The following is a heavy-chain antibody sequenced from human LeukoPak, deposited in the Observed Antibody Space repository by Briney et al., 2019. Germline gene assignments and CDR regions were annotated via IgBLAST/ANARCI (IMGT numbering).Heavy chain of an antibody. J-gene: IGHJ6*03. CDR1: GGSFSGYY. V-gene: IGHV4-34*01. CDR2: INHSGST. CDR3: ARRTLEYCSSTSCYKAYYYYYYMDV. D-gene: IGHD2-2*02. Sequence: SETLSLTCAVYGGSFSGYYWSWIRQPPGKGLEWIGEINHSGSTNYNPSLKSRVTISVDTSKNQFLLTLSSVTAADTAVYYCARRTLEYCSSTSCYKAYYYYYYMDVWGKGTTVTVSS.